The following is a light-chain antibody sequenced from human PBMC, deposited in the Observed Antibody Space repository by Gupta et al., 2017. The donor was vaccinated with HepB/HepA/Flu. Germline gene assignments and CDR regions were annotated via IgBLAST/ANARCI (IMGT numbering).Light chain of an antibody. Sequence: YVLAQPPSVSVAPGTTATITCGGNNIGSKSVQWYQQKPGQAPVLVVYGDRDRPSGIPERFSGSNSGNTATLTITRVEAGDEGDYYCQVWDNNSDHPGVVFGGGTKLTVL. J-gene: IGLJ2*01. CDR1: NIGSKS. CDR3: QVWDNNSDHPGVV. CDR2: GDR. V-gene: IGLV3-21*03.